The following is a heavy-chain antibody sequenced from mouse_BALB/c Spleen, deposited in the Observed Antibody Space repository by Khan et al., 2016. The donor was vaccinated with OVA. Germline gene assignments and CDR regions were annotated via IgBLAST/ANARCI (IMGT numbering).Heavy chain of an antibody. V-gene: IGHV3-6*02. Sequence: SGPGLVKPSQSLSLTCSVTGYSITSGYNWNWIRQFPGNKLEWMGYISYDGSFNYNPSLKNRISITRDTSKNQFFLKLNSVTTEDTATYYGARDYFGNGYFDYWGQGTTLTVSS. CDR1: GYSITSGYN. CDR2: ISYDGSF. CDR3: ARDYFGNGYFDY. D-gene: IGHD1-1*01. J-gene: IGHJ2*01.